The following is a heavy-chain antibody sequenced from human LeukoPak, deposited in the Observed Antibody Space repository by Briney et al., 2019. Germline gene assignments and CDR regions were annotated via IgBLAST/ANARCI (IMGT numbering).Heavy chain of an antibody. V-gene: IGHV3-23*01. CDR1: GFTFSSYA. D-gene: IGHD2-2*01. J-gene: IGHJ4*02. CDR2: ITSSGDHA. Sequence: GGSLRLSCAASGFTFSSYAMSWVRQAPGKGLEWVSAITSSGDHAYYADSVRGRFTISRDNSKNTLYLRMDSLRPEDTALYYCAKEKYQLLSIIDYWGQGTLVTVSS. CDR3: AKEKYQLLSIIDY.